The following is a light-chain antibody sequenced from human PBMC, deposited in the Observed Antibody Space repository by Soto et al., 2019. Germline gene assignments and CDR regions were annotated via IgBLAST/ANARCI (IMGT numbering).Light chain of an antibody. V-gene: IGKV3-15*01. CDR2: GAS. J-gene: IGKJ1*01. Sequence: EIVMTQSPATLSVSPGERATLSCRASQSVSSNLAWYQQKPSKAPRLLIYGASTRATGIPDRFSGSGSGTKFTLTISSLRAEDFAVYYCQRYNNWPPWTFGQGTKVEIK. CDR1: QSVSSN. CDR3: QRYNNWPPWT.